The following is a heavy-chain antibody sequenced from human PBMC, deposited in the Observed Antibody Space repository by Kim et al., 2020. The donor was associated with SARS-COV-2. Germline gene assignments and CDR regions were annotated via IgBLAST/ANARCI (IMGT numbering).Heavy chain of an antibody. Sequence: SETLSLTCTVSGGSISSYYWSWIRQPPGKGLEWIGYIYYSGSTNYNPSLKSRVTISVDTSKNKFSLKLSSVTAADTAVYYCARDGRYCSGGSCYPPGYNWFDPWGQGTLVTVSS. D-gene: IGHD2-15*01. CDR2: IYYSGST. V-gene: IGHV4-59*13. CDR3: ARDGRYCSGGSCYPPGYNWFDP. CDR1: GGSISSYY. J-gene: IGHJ5*02.